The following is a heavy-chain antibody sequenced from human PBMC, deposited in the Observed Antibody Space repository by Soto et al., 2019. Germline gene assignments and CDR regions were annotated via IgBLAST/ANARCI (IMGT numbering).Heavy chain of an antibody. CDR2: IYHSGST. CDR3: ARGGGDFWSGYYPDYYYYYMDV. D-gene: IGHD3-3*01. CDR1: SGSISSSNW. Sequence: SETVSLTCAVSSGSISSSNWWSWVRQPPGKGLEWIGEIYHSGSTNYNPSLKSRVTISVDKSKNQFSLKLSSVTAADTAVYYCARGGGDFWSGYYPDYYYYYMDVWGKGTTVTVSS. V-gene: IGHV4-4*02. J-gene: IGHJ6*03.